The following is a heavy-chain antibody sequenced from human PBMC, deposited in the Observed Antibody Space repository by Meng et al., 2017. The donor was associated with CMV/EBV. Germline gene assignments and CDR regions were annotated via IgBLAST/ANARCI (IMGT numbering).Heavy chain of an antibody. V-gene: IGHV1-69*04. D-gene: IGHD6-13*01. Sequence: KISCKASGGTVSSYTISWVRQAPGQGLERMGRIIPVVGIANYAQKFQGRVTITADKPRSTAYMELSSLRSDDTAVYYCARDRVYSSTWLGSPETDYFHNGLDVWGQGTAVTVSS. CDR2: IIPVVGIA. J-gene: IGHJ6*02. CDR3: ARDRVYSSTWLGSPETDYFHNGLDV. CDR1: GGTVSSYT.